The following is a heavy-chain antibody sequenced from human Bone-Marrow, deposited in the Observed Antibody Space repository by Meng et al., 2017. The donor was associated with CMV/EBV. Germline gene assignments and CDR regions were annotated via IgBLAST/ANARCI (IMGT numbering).Heavy chain of an antibody. D-gene: IGHD1-1*01. J-gene: IGHJ6*02. CDR3: ASPGHNWLNYYYGMDV. V-gene: IGHV4-34*01. CDR1: GGSFSGYY. Sequence: SETLSLTCAVYGGSFSGYYWSWIRQPPGKGLEWIGEINHSGSTNYNPSLKSRVTISVDTSKNQFSLKLSSVTAADTAVYYCASPGHNWLNYYYGMDVWGQGTTVTVSS. CDR2: INHSGST.